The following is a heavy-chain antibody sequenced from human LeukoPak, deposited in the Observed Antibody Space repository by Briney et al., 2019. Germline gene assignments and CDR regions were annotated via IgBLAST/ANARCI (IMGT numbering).Heavy chain of an antibody. J-gene: IGHJ5*02. CDR2: INPNSGGT. CDR1: GYTFTGYY. D-gene: IGHD6-19*01. V-gene: IGHV1-2*02. CDR3: ARGEAVAGKGTTWFDP. Sequence: GASVKVSCKASGYTFTGYYMHWVRQAPGQGLEWMGWINPNSGGTNYAQKFQGRVTMTRDTSISTAYMELSRLRSDDTAVYYCARGEAVAGKGTTWFDPWGQGTLVTVPS.